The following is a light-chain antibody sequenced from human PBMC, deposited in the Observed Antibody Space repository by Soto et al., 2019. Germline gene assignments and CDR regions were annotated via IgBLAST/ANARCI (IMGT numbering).Light chain of an antibody. J-gene: IGLJ1*01. Sequence: QSALTQPASVSGSPGQTITISCTGTSSDVGAYNYVSWYQQHPGKAPKLMIYEVSNRPSGVSDRFSGSKSGNPASLTISGLQAADEADYYCSSKRTTASLVFGTGTKVPVL. CDR2: EVS. CDR3: SSKRTTASLV. V-gene: IGLV2-14*01. CDR1: SSDVGAYNY.